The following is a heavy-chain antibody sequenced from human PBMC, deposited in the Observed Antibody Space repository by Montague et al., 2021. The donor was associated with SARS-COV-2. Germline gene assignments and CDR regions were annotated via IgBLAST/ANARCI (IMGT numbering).Heavy chain of an antibody. CDR2: IHHSGST. D-gene: IGHD2-2*01. CDR3: AMSQDCSTTSCHFDY. J-gene: IGHJ4*02. CDR1: GYSISSGYY. V-gene: IGHV4-38-2*02. Sequence: SETLSLTCTVSGYSISSGYYWGWIRQPPGKGLEWIGRIHHSGSTYYNPSLKSRVTISVDTSKNQFSLKLSSVTAADTAVYYCAMSQDCSTTSCHFDYWGQGALVTVSS.